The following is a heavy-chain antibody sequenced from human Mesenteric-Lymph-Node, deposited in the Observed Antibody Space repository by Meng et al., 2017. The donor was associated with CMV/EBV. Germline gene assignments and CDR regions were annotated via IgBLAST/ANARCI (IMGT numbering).Heavy chain of an antibody. Sequence: GGARSGRKGWSWSRQPTGKGLGWIGEIYHTGSTNYNPSVKSRVTISLDKSNNQFSRKLTSVTAADTAIYYCARVDYDLWSGAFDPWGQGTLVTVSS. CDR1: GGARSGRKG. D-gene: IGHD3-3*01. V-gene: IGHV4-4*02. J-gene: IGHJ5*02. CDR2: IYHTGST. CDR3: ARVDYDLWSGAFDP.